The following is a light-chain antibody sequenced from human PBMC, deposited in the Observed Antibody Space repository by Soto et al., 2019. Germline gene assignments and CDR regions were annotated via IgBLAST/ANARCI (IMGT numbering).Light chain of an antibody. CDR3: QQSYDTPLT. J-gene: IGKJ4*01. V-gene: IGKV1-39*01. CDR1: QTISRN. Sequence: DMQITQSPVSLSASVGDRVTITCRASQTISRNLNWYQQKPGKAPKLLIFAASSLQSGVPLRFSGSGSGTDFTLTISSMQPEDFATYYCQQSYDTPLTFGVGTK. CDR2: AAS.